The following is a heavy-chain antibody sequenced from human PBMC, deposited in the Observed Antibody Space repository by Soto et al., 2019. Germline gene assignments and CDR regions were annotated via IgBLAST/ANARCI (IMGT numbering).Heavy chain of an antibody. J-gene: IGHJ6*02. CDR1: GYTFTSYD. CDR2: MNPNSANT. V-gene: IGHV1-8*01. Sequence: QVQLVQSGAEVKKPGASVKVSCKASGYTFTSYDINWVRLATGQGLEWMGWMNPNSANTGYAQKFQGRVTMTRNTSISTAYMELSSLRSEDTAVYYCARVTPRQGRYYYYCMDVWGQGTTVTVSS. CDR3: ARVTPRQGRYYYYCMDV.